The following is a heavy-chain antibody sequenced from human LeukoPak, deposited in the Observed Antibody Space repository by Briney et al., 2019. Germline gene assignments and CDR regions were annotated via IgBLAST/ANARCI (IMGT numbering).Heavy chain of an antibody. J-gene: IGHJ4*02. Sequence: PGGSLRLSCAASGFNFNGHSMDWVRQAPGKGLEWVGRTRNKASNYTTQYAASVNGRFAISRDVSRNSMYLQMNSLKTEDTAVYYCARDTAGEGEFDYWGQGTLVTVSS. V-gene: IGHV3-72*01. CDR1: GFNFNGHS. CDR3: ARDTAGEGEFDY. D-gene: IGHD3-16*01. CDR2: TRNKASNYTT.